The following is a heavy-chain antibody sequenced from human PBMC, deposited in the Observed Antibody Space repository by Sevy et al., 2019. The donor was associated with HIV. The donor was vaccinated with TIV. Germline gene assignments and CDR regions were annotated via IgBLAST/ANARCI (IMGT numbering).Heavy chain of an antibody. CDR2: IWFDGSNT. V-gene: IGHV3-33*01. Sequence: GGSLRLSCAASGFTFSSFGMHWVRQPPGKGLEWVAVIWFDGSNTYYADSVKGRFTISRDIAKNTLHLQMNSLRAEDTAVYYCARDLEFYDSGDYGPAFMPDFWGHGTLVTVSS. CDR1: GFTFSSFG. CDR3: ARDLEFYDSGDYGPAFMPDF. D-gene: IGHD4-17*01. J-gene: IGHJ4*01.